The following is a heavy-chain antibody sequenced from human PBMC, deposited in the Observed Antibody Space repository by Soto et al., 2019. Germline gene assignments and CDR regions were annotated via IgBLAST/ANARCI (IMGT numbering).Heavy chain of an antibody. D-gene: IGHD3-22*01. CDR2: IWYDGSNK. J-gene: IGHJ4*02. Sequence: GGSLRLSCAASGFTFSSYAMSWVRQAPGKGLEWVAVIWYDGSNKYYADSVKGRFTISRDNSKNTLYLQMNSLRAEDTAVYYCARVVDYDSSNNFDYWGQGTLVTVS. CDR3: ARVVDYDSSNNFDY. CDR1: GFTFSSYA. V-gene: IGHV3-33*08.